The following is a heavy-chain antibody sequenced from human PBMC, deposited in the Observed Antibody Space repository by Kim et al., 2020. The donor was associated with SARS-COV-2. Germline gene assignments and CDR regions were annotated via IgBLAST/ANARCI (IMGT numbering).Heavy chain of an antibody. CDR3: ARTKYQLTMKVDYYFDY. CDR1: GDSINSGGHY. CDR2: GYSSGST. J-gene: IGHJ4*02. D-gene: IGHD3-22*01. V-gene: IGHV4-61*02. Sequence: SETLSLTCNVSGDSINSGGHYWSWIRQPAGKGLEWIGRGYSSGSTHYNPSLKSRATLSLDTSKNQFSLKLTSVTAADTAVYYCARTKYQLTMKVDYYFDYWGQGTLVTVSS.